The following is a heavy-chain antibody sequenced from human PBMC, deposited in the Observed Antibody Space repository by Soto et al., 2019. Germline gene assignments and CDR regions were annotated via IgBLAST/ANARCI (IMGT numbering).Heavy chain of an antibody. CDR1: GGSVSSGSYY. V-gene: IGHV4-61*01. D-gene: IGHD5-18*01. J-gene: IGHJ4*02. CDR3: ARVSWIQLWDYFDY. CDR2: IYYSGST. Sequence: SETLSLTCTVSGGSVSSGSYYWSWIRQPPGKGLEWIGYIYYSGSTNYNPSLKSRVTISVDTSKNQFSLKLSSVTAADTAVYYCARVSWIQLWDYFDYWGQGTLVTVSS.